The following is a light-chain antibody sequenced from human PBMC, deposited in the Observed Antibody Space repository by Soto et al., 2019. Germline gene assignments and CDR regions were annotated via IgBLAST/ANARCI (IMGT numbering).Light chain of an antibody. CDR1: QSVSSN. CDR2: GAS. V-gene: IGKV3-15*01. J-gene: IGKJ2*01. CDR3: QQYNKWPPYT. Sequence: EIVMTQSPANLSVSPGERATLSCRASQSVSSNLAWYQQKPGQVPRLLIYGASTRATSIPARFSGSGSGTEFTLTINSLQSEDVAVYYCQQYNKWPPYTFGQGTKLEIK.